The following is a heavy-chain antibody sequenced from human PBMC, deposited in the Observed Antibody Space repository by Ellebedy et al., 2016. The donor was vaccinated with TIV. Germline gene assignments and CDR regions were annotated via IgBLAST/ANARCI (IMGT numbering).Heavy chain of an antibody. Sequence: GESLKISCAASGFTFSSYSMKWVRQAPGKGLEWVSYISSSSSTIYYADSVKGRFTISRDNAKNSLYLQMNSLRDEDTAVYYCARDLAFFGVVINFDYWGQGTLVTVSS. CDR3: ARDLAFFGVVINFDY. CDR2: ISSSSSTI. V-gene: IGHV3-48*02. D-gene: IGHD3-3*01. CDR1: GFTFSSYS. J-gene: IGHJ4*02.